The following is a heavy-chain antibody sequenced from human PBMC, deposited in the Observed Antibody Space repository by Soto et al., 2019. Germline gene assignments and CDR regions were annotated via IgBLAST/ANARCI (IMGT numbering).Heavy chain of an antibody. J-gene: IGHJ4*02. CDR2: ISSSSSYI. V-gene: IGHV3-21*04. D-gene: IGHD6-13*01. CDR1: GFTFSSYS. CDR3: ARQRSSSYGGLPYYFDY. Sequence: GGSLRLCCAASGFTFSSYSMNWVRQAPGKGLEWVSSISSSSSYIYYADSVKGRFTISRDNAKNSLYLQMNSLRAEDSAVYYCARQRSSSYGGLPYYFDYWGQGTLVTVSS.